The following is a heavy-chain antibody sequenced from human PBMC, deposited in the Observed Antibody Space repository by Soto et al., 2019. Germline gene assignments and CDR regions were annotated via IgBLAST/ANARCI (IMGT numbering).Heavy chain of an antibody. CDR1: GFSFSDHF. D-gene: IGHD6-19*01. Sequence: PWGSLRLSCAASGFSFSDHFMDWVRQAPGKGLEWVANINPAGNVGTYVDSVKGRFTISRDNAKKSLFLQMNSLRVEDTAVYYCAGWGNANYWGQGIVVTVSS. J-gene: IGHJ4*02. CDR2: INPAGNVG. CDR3: AGWGNANY. V-gene: IGHV3-7*01.